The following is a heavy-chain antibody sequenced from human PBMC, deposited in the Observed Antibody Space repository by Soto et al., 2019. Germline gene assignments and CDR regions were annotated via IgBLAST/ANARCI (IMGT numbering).Heavy chain of an antibody. J-gene: IGHJ4*02. CDR1: GLTFSGSA. CDR2: IRSKANSYAT. V-gene: IGHV3-73*01. CDR3: TRHADLGYCSSTSCYDFDY. Sequence: GGSLRLSCAASGLTFSGSAMHWVRQASGKGLEWVGRIRSKANSYATEYAASVKGRFTISRDDSKNTAYLQMNSLKTEDTAVYYCTRHADLGYCSSTSCYDFDYWGQGTLVTSPQ. D-gene: IGHD2-2*01.